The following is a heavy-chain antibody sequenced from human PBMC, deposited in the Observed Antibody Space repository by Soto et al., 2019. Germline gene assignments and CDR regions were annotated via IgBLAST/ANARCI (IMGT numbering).Heavy chain of an antibody. CDR1: GGSISSYY. CDR3: AREAKIAAAGTANWFDP. J-gene: IGHJ5*02. V-gene: IGHV4-59*01. CDR2: IYYSGST. D-gene: IGHD6-13*01. Sequence: KPSETLSLTCTVSGGSISSYYWSWIRQPPGKGLEWIGYIYYSGSTNYNPSLKSRVTISVDTSKNQFSLKLSSVTAADTAVYYCAREAKIAAAGTANWFDPWGQGTLVTVS.